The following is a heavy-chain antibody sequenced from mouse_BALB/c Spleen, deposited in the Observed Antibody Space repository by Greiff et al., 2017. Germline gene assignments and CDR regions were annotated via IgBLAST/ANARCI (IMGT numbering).Heavy chain of an antibody. CDR3: ARGDYRYGYYFDY. V-gene: IGHV1-9*01. CDR1: GYTFSSYW. CDR2: ILPGSGST. D-gene: IGHD2-14*01. J-gene: IGHJ2*01. Sequence: QVQLQQSGAELMKPGASVKISCKATGYTFSSYWIEWVKQRPGHGLEWIGEILPGSGSTNYNEKFKGKATFTADTSSNTAYMQLSSLTSEDSAVYYCARGDYRYGYYFDYWGQGTTLTVSS.